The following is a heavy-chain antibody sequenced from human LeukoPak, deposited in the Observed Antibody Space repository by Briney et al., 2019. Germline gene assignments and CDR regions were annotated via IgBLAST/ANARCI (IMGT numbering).Heavy chain of an antibody. Sequence: SETLSLTCTVSGGSISSYYWSWIRQPPGKGLEWIGYIYYSGSTNYNPSLKGRVTISVGTSKNQFSLKLSSVTAADTAVYYCARPVLGSSGNWYFDLWGRGTLVTVSS. CDR3: ARPVLGSSGNWYFDL. CDR1: GGSISSYY. V-gene: IGHV4-59*08. CDR2: IYYSGST. D-gene: IGHD3-22*01. J-gene: IGHJ2*01.